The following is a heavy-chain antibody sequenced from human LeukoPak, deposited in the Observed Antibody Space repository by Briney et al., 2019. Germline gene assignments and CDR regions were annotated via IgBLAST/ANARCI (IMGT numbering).Heavy chain of an antibody. D-gene: IGHD6-13*01. V-gene: IGHV3-30*18. CDR2: ISYDGSNK. Sequence: GRSLRLSCAASGFTFSSYGMHWVRQAPGKGLEWVAVISYDGSNKYYADSVKGRFTISRDNSKNTLYLQMNSLRAEDTAVYYCAKFLTAAGYWGQGTLVTVSS. CDR3: AKFLTAAGY. CDR1: GFTFSSYG. J-gene: IGHJ4*02.